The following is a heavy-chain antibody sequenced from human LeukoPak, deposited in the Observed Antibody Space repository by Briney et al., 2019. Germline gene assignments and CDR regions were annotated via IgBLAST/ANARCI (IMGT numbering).Heavy chain of an antibody. CDR2: ISAGNGNT. V-gene: IGHV1-3*01. Sequence: GASVKVSCKASGYTFTSYAMHWVRQAPGQRLEWMGWISAGNGNTKYSQKFQGRVTITRDTSASTAYMELSSLRSEDTAVYYCARGLVAGDAFDIWGQGTMVTVSS. CDR1: GYTFTSYA. D-gene: IGHD6-19*01. J-gene: IGHJ3*02. CDR3: ARGLVAGDAFDI.